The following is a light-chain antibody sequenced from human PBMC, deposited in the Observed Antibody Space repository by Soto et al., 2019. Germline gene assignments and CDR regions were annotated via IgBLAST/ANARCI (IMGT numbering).Light chain of an antibody. CDR3: QQYHNWPIT. CDR2: DAS. Sequence: DMVMTQSPATLSVSPGERATLSCRASQSVSSSLAWYQQKPGQAPRLLIYDASNRATGIPARFSGSGSGTDFTLTISSLQSEDFAVYYCQQYHNWPITFGQGTRLEI. V-gene: IGKV3D-15*01. CDR1: QSVSSS. J-gene: IGKJ5*01.